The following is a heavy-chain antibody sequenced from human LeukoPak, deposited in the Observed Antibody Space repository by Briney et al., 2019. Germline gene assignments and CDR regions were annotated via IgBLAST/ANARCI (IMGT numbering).Heavy chain of an antibody. Sequence: GGSLRLSCAASGIAFSSNAMSWVRQTPGKGLEWVSSISSSGDVTSYADSVKGRFTISRDRSKNTLYLQMNSLRAEDTAVYYCAKRDTSGYYYFDYWGQGTLVTVSS. V-gene: IGHV3-23*01. D-gene: IGHD3-22*01. CDR2: ISSSGDVT. CDR3: AKRDTSGYYYFDY. CDR1: GIAFSSNA. J-gene: IGHJ4*02.